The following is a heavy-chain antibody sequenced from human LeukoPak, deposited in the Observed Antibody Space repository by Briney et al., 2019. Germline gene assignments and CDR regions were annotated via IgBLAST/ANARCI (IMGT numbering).Heavy chain of an antibody. V-gene: IGHV3-21*04. D-gene: IGHD1-26*01. CDR2: ISYTGTYI. J-gene: IGHJ4*02. Sequence: GGSLRLSCAASAFSLKDYNMNWVRQAPGKGLEWVSSISYTGTYIYYADPVKGRFTVSRDNAQNSVYLQMNSLRVEDTAIYYCVRDRGTYRPIDYWGQGTLVTVSS. CDR3: VRDRGTYRPIDY. CDR1: AFSLKDYN.